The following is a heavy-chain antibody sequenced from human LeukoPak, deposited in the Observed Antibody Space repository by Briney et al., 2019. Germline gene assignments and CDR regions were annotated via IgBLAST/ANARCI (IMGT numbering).Heavy chain of an antibody. D-gene: IGHD3-10*01. J-gene: IGHJ3*01. CDR3: ARDLYYYGSGSYYDVFDV. CDR2: INPNSGGT. Sequence: WASVKVSCKASGYTFTGYYIHWVRQAPGQGLEWMGWINPNSGGTSFAQKFQGRVTMTRDTSISTAYMELSRLRSDDTAVYYCARDLYYYGSGSYYDVFDVWGQGTMVTVSS. CDR1: GYTFTGYY. V-gene: IGHV1-2*02.